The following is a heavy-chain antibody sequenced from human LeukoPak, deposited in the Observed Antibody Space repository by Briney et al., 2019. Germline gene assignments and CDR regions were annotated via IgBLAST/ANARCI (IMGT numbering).Heavy chain of an antibody. CDR1: GFTFSSYE. Sequence: GGSLRLSCAASGFTFSSYEMNWVRQTPGKGLEWVARIKSKPAGETTTYAAPVRGRFTISRDDSRNTLYLQMNSLKTEDTAVYYCTTCGGDCFFNYWGQGTLVTVSS. V-gene: IGHV3-15*01. CDR3: TTCGGDCFFNY. D-gene: IGHD2-21*02. J-gene: IGHJ4*02. CDR2: IKSKPAGETT.